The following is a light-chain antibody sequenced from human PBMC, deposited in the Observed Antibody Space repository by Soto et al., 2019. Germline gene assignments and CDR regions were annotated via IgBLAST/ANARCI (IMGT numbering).Light chain of an antibody. CDR2: DAS. CDR3: QQRSNWPWT. Sequence: EIVLTQSPATLSLSPGERATLSCRASPSVSSYFAWYQQKPGQAPRLLLYDASNRATGIPARFSGSGSGTDFTLTISSLEPEDVAVYYCQQRSNWPWTFGQGTKVEIK. V-gene: IGKV3-11*01. CDR1: PSVSSY. J-gene: IGKJ1*01.